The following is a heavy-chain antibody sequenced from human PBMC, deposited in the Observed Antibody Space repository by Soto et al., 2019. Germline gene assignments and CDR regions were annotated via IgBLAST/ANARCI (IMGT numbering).Heavy chain of an antibody. CDR3: ASGFWSGLSPRVDY. V-gene: IGHV3-30*03. J-gene: IGHJ4*02. CDR2: ISYDGSNK. Sequence: QVQLVESGGGVVQPGRSLRLSCAASGFTFSSYGMHWVRQAPGKGLEWVAVISYDGSNKYYADSVKGRFTISRDNSKNTLYLQMNSLRAEDTAVYYCASGFWSGLSPRVDYWGQGTLVTVSS. CDR1: GFTFSSYG. D-gene: IGHD3-3*01.